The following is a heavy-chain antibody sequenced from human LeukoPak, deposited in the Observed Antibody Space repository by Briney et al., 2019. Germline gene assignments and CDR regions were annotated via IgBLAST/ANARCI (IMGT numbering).Heavy chain of an antibody. CDR1: GYTLTELS. J-gene: IGHJ4*02. D-gene: IGHD3-10*01. CDR2: FDPEDGET. CDR3: ATAWMVRGVFDY. Sequence: ASVKVSCKVSGYTLTELSMHWVRQAPGEGLEWMGGFDPEDGETIYAQKFQGRVTMTEDTSTDTAYMELSSLRSEDTAVYYCATAWMVRGVFDYWGQGTLVTVSS. V-gene: IGHV1-24*01.